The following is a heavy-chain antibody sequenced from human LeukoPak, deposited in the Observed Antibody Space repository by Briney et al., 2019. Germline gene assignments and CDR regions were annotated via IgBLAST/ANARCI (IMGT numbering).Heavy chain of an antibody. D-gene: IGHD4-17*01. CDR1: GGSITSSNW. Sequence: SETLSLTCAISGGSITSSNWWAWVRQPPGKGLEWVGEIYLRGNTNYNPSLESRVSISVDESKTQLSLRLESVTAADTAVYYCARGTITTVTDSWGPGTLVTVSS. CDR3: ARGTITTVTDS. V-gene: IGHV4-4*02. J-gene: IGHJ4*02. CDR2: IYLRGNT.